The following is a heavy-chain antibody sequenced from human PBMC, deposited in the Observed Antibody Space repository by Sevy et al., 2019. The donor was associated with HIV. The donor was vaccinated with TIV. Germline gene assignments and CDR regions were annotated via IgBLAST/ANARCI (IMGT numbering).Heavy chain of an antibody. D-gene: IGHD6-19*01. CDR1: GGSISSSSYY. CDR2: LYSTGAT. J-gene: IGHJ2*01. V-gene: IGHV4-39*01. Sequence: SETLSLTCTISGGSISSSSYYWGWIRQPPGKRLEWMGSLYSTGATSYNPSLESRVTVSADTSRNRFYLKLDSVSAADTAVYYCATPLPSGWYEGTGGYFDLWGRRTLVTVSS. CDR3: ATPLPSGWYEGTGGYFDL.